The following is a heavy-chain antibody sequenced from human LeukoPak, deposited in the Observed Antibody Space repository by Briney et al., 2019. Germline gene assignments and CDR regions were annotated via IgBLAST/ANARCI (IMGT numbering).Heavy chain of an antibody. CDR2: ISPYNGDT. V-gene: IGHV1-18*01. CDR3: ARYYYDNSGYRLPFDY. CDR1: GYTFTNSG. Sequence: ASVKVSCKASGYTFTNSGISWVRQAPGQGLEWMGWISPYNGDTNSAQKVQGRVTMTTDTSTSTAYMELRSLTSDDTAVYYCARYYYDNSGYRLPFDYWGLGTLVTVFS. D-gene: IGHD3-22*01. J-gene: IGHJ4*02.